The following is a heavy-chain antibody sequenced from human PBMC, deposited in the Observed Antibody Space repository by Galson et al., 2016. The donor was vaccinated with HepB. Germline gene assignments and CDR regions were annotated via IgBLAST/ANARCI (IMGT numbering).Heavy chain of an antibody. J-gene: IGHJ5*02. V-gene: IGHV4-59*01. CDR1: GGSITSYY. CDR2: IYYSGNT. D-gene: IGHD3-10*01. Sequence: SETLSLTCTVSGGSITSYYWSWIRQPPGKGLEWIGYIYYSGNTNYNPSLKSRVTISVDTSKNQFSLKLSSVTAADTAVYYCARGGGVNWFDPWGQGTLVTVSS. CDR3: ARGGGVNWFDP.